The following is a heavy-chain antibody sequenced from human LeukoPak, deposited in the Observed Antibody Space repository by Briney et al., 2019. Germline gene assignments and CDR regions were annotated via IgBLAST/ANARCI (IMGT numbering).Heavy chain of an antibody. D-gene: IGHD6-25*01. CDR2: IWCDGSNK. J-gene: IGHJ4*02. CDR3: ATDSRLSGFDY. CDR1: GFTFSSYG. Sequence: GGSLRLSCAASGFTFSSYGMHWVRQAPGKGLEWVAVIWCDGSNKYYADSVKGRFTISRDNSKNTLYLQMNSLRAEDTAVYYCATDSRLSGFDYWGQGTLVTVSS. V-gene: IGHV3-33*01.